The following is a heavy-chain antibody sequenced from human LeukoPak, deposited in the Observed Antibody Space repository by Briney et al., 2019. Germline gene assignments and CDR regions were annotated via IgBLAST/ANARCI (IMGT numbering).Heavy chain of an antibody. D-gene: IGHD6-13*01. Sequence: GGSLRLSCAASGFTFSSYAMSWVRQAPGKGLEWVSAISGSGGSTYYADSVKGRFTISRDNSKTTLYLQMNSLRAEDTAVYYCAKDPPYIAAAGTGEYFQHWGQGTLDTVSS. V-gene: IGHV3-23*01. J-gene: IGHJ1*01. CDR3: AKDPPYIAAAGTGEYFQH. CDR2: ISGSGGST. CDR1: GFTFSSYA.